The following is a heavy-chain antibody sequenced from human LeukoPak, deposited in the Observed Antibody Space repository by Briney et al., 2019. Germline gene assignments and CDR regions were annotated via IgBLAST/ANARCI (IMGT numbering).Heavy chain of an antibody. CDR2: INPRGDEA. V-gene: IGHV1-46*01. Sequence: ASVKVSCKASGFTFSSYWMHWVRQAPGQGLEWMGVINPRGDEAVYAQKFQGRVTMTRDTPTSTAYMELRSLGSEDTAIFYCARDSSRNWGTFTSWWFDPWGQGTPVIVSS. J-gene: IGHJ5*02. CDR1: GFTFSSYW. CDR3: ARDSSRNWGTFTSWWFDP. D-gene: IGHD2-2*01.